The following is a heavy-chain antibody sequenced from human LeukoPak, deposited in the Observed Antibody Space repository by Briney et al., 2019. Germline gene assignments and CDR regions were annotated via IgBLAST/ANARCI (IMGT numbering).Heavy chain of an antibody. Sequence: SETLSLTCTVSGGSLSDYYWSWIRQSPGKGLEWIAHIHYSGSTNYNSSLASRVTISMDTSKRQISLKLSSVTAADTAVYYCARDSPFEWAIFGDSFDIWGQGTVVAVSS. CDR3: ARDSPFEWAIFGDSFDI. J-gene: IGHJ3*02. CDR1: GGSLSDYY. V-gene: IGHV4-59*01. CDR2: IHYSGST. D-gene: IGHD3-3*01.